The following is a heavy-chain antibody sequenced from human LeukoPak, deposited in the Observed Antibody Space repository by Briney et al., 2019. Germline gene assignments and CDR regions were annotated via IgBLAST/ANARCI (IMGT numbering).Heavy chain of an antibody. Sequence: PSETLSLTCTVPGGSISSYYWSWIRQPPGKGLEWIGYIYYSGSTNYNPSLKSRVTISVDTSKNQFSLKLSSVTAADTAVYYCARERSCSGGSCYYFDYWGQGTLVTVSS. CDR2: IYYSGST. V-gene: IGHV4-59*01. D-gene: IGHD2-15*01. CDR1: GGSISSYY. J-gene: IGHJ4*02. CDR3: ARERSCSGGSCYYFDY.